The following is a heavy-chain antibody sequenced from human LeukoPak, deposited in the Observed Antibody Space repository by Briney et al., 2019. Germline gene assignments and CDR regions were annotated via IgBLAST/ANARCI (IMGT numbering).Heavy chain of an antibody. CDR1: GFTFSSFG. CDR3: ARGGGLDV. Sequence: GGSLRLSCAASGFTFSSFGMNWARQAPGKGLEWVASINHNGNVNYYVDSVKGRFTISRDNAKNSLYLQMSNLRAEDTAVYFCARGGGLDVWGQGATVTVSS. CDR2: INHNGNVN. D-gene: IGHD3-16*01. V-gene: IGHV3-7*03. J-gene: IGHJ6*02.